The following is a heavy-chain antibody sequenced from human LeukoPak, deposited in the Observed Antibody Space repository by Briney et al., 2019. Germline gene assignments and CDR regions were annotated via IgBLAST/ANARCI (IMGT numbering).Heavy chain of an antibody. Sequence: SGTLSLTCAVSGGSISSNNWWGWVRQPPGKGLEWIGEIYHSGSPNYNPSLKSRVTISVDKSRNHFSPNLSSVTAADTAVYYCARVNINNWHSCDYWGQGTLVTVSS. V-gene: IGHV4-4*02. J-gene: IGHJ4*02. CDR3: ARVNINNWHSCDY. D-gene: IGHD1-1*01. CDR1: GGSISSNNW. CDR2: IYHSGSP.